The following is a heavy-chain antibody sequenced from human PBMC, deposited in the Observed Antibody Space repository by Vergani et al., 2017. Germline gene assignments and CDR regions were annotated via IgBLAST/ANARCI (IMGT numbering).Heavy chain of an antibody. J-gene: IGHJ1*01. V-gene: IGHV1-8*03. CDR3: ARRXCSSTSCRGGYFQH. Sequence: QVQLVQSGAEVKKPGASVKVSCKASGYTFTSYDINWVRQATGQGLEWMGWMNPNSGNTGYAQKFQGRVTITRNTSISTAYMELSSLRSEDTAVYYCARRXCSSTSCRGGYFQHWGQGTLVTVSS. CDR1: GYTFTSYD. CDR2: MNPNSGNT. D-gene: IGHD2-2*01.